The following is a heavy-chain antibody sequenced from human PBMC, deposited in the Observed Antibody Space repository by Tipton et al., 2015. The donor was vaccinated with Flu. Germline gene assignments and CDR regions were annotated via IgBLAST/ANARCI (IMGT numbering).Heavy chain of an antibody. CDR3: VRQPYLGDYGGYFDY. CDR1: GYSFTSYW. CDR2: IYPGDSDT. Sequence: QLVQSGAEVKKPGESLKTSCKGSGYSFTSYWIGWVRQMPGKGLEWMGIIYPGDSDTRYSPSFQGQVTISADKSISTAYLQWSSLKASDTAMYYCVRQPYLGDYGGYFDYWGQGTLVTVSS. J-gene: IGHJ4*02. V-gene: IGHV5-51*01. D-gene: IGHD4-17*01.